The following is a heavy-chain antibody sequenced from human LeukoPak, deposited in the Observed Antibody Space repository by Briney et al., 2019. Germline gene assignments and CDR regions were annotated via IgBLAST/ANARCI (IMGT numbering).Heavy chain of an antibody. CDR2: ISSSGSTI. CDR1: GFTFSDYY. Sequence: PGGSLRLSCAASGFTFSDYYMSWIRQAPGKGLEWVSYISSSGSTIYYADSVKGRFTISRDNSKNTLYLQMNSLRAGDTAVYYCARSGRGPRGLSHYFFDFWGQGTLVTVSS. J-gene: IGHJ4*02. D-gene: IGHD3-10*01. CDR3: ARSGRGPRGLSHYFFDF. V-gene: IGHV3-11*01.